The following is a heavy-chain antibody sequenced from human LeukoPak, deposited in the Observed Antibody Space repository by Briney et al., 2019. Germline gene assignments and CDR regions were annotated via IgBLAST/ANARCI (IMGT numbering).Heavy chain of an antibody. D-gene: IGHD2-2*01. Sequence: GGSLRLSCAASGFTFSSYSMNWVRQAPGKGLEWVSSISSSSSYIYYADSVKGRFTISRDNAKNSLYPQMNSLRAEDTAVYYCATLPVVPAANGAYYYYYYGMDVWGQGTTVTVSS. J-gene: IGHJ6*02. CDR2: ISSSSSYI. CDR3: ATLPVVPAANGAYYYYYYGMDV. CDR1: GFTFSSYS. V-gene: IGHV3-21*01.